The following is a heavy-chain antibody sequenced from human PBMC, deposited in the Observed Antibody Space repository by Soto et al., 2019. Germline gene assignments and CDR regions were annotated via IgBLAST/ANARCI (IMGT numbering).Heavy chain of an antibody. Sequence: SLRLSCVASGITLSRNYMTLVLQETGKGLDFVSVIYSGGSTYYADSVKGRFTISRDNSKNTLFLQMSSLRAEDTALYYCARHERFGELGGMDVWGQGTTVTVSS. V-gene: IGHV3-53*01. CDR3: ARHERFGELGGMDV. D-gene: IGHD3-10*01. CDR1: GITLSRNY. J-gene: IGHJ6*02. CDR2: IYSGGST.